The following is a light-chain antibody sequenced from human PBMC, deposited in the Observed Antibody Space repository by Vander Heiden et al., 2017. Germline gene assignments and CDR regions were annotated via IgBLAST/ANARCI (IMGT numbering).Light chain of an antibody. CDR1: QGISSY. CDR3: QQYYSYPPGT. J-gene: IGKJ1*01. V-gene: IGKV1-8*01. CDR2: AAS. Sequence: AIRMNQSPCSLSASTGHRVTISCRASQGISSYLAWYQQKPGKAPKLLIYAASTLQSGVPSRFSGSGSGTDFTLTISCLQSEDFATYYCQQYYSYPPGTFGQGTKVEIK.